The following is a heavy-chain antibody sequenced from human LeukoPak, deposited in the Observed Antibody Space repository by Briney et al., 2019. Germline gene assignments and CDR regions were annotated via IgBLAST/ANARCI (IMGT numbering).Heavy chain of an antibody. CDR1: GGSITSHY. CDR2: IFYSGTT. J-gene: IGHJ4*02. V-gene: IGHV4-59*11. CDR3: ARWGTDSSGYYSHFDY. Sequence: SETLSLTCTVSGGSITSHYWSWIRQPPGKGLEWIGYIFYSGTTNYTPSLNSRVTISLDTSKNQFSLKLSSVTAADTAVYYCARWGTDSSGYYSHFDYWGQGTLVTVSS. D-gene: IGHD3-22*01.